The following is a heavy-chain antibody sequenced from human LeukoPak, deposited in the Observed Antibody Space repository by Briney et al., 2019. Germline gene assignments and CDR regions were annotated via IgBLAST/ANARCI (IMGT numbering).Heavy chain of an antibody. V-gene: IGHV3-33*01. Sequence: PGRSLRLSCAASGFTSSSYGMHWVRQAPGKGLEWVAVIWYDGSNKDYGDSVKGRFTISRDNSKNTLYLQMNSLRAEDTALYYCARDQRLRLGEFSFPDYWGQGTLVTVSS. CDR3: ARDQRLRLGEFSFPDY. CDR2: IWYDGSNK. D-gene: IGHD3-16*02. CDR1: GFTSSSYG. J-gene: IGHJ4*02.